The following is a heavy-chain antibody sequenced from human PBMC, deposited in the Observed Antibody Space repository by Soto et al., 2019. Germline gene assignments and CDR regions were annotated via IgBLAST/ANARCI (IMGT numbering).Heavy chain of an antibody. CDR1: GYSFTSYW. D-gene: IGHD6-19*01. J-gene: IGHJ6*02. CDR3: ARPREAGKYYYGVDV. V-gene: IGHV5-51*01. Sequence: EVQLVQSGAEVKKPGESLKISCKGSGYSFTSYWIGWVRQMPGKGLGWMGIIYPGDSDTRYSPSFQGQVTISADKSISTAYLQWSSLKASDTAMYYCARPREAGKYYYGVDVWGQGTTVTVSS. CDR2: IYPGDSDT.